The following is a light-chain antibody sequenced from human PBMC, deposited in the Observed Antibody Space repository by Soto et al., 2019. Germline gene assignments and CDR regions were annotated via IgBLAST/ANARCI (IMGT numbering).Light chain of an antibody. V-gene: IGKV1-39*01. CDR1: QSITNY. J-gene: IGKJ3*01. CDR2: AAS. Sequence: DIQMTQSPSSLSASVGDRVTITCRSSQSITNYLNWFQQKPGKAPKLLIYAASSLQSGVPSRFSGSESGTDFTLTISSLQPEDFATYYCQQSYSTPHTFGPGTKGIS. CDR3: QQSYSTPHT.